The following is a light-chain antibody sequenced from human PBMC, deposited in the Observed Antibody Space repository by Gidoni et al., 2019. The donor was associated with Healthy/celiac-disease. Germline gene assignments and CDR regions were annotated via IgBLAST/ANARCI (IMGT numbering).Light chain of an antibody. J-gene: IGLJ1*01. V-gene: IGLV2-23*01. Sequence: QSARTQRASVSGSPVQSITIPCTGTSSDVGSYNLVSWYQQHPCKAPKLMIYDGSKRPSGVSIRFSGSKSGNTASLTLSGLQAEDEADYYCCSYAGSSTYFFGTGTKVTVL. CDR1: SSDVGSYNL. CDR3: CSYAGSSTYF. CDR2: DGS.